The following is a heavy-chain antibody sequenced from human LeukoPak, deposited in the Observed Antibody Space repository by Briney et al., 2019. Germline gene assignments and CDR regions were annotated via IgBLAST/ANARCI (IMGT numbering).Heavy chain of an antibody. CDR1: GVSISSYY. CDR3: ARDRYYYDSSGYYQLDY. D-gene: IGHD3-22*01. Sequence: SETLSLTCTVSGVSISSYYWSWIRQPAGKGLEWIGRTYTSGSTNYNPSLKSRVTMSVDTSKNQFSLKLSSVTAADTAVYYCARDRYYYDSSGYYQLDYWGQGTLVTVSS. V-gene: IGHV4-4*07. CDR2: TYTSGST. J-gene: IGHJ4*02.